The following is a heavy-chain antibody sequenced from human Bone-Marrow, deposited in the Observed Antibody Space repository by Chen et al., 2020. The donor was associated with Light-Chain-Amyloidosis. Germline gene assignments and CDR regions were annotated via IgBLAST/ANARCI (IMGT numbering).Heavy chain of an antibody. Sequence: EVHLLESGGGLVQHGGSLRLSCAASGFTFSSYAMSWVRQAPGKGLEWVSAISGSGDSTYYADSVKGRFTISRDNSKNTLYLQMNSLRAEDTAVYYCAKVKLSSGYMYYYYGMDVWGQGTTVTVSS. CDR1: GFTFSSYA. CDR3: AKVKLSSGYMYYYYGMDV. D-gene: IGHD3-22*01. J-gene: IGHJ6*02. V-gene: IGHV3-23*01. CDR2: ISGSGDST.